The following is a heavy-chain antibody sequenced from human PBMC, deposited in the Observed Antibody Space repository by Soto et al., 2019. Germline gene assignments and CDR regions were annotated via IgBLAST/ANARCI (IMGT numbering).Heavy chain of an antibody. CDR1: GFTFSSYG. D-gene: IGHD2-2*01. CDR3: ARDTRYCSSTSCLRNNMDV. J-gene: IGHJ6*02. Sequence: QVQLVESGGGVVQPGRSLRLSCAASGFTFSSYGMHWVRQAPGKGLEWVAVIWYDGSNKYYADSVKGRFTISRDNSKNTLYLQMNSLRAEDTAVYYCARDTRYCSSTSCLRNNMDVWGQGTTVTVSS. CDR2: IWYDGSNK. V-gene: IGHV3-33*01.